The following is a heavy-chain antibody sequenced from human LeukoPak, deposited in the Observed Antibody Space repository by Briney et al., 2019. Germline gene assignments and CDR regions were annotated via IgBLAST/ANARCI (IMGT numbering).Heavy chain of an antibody. Sequence: GGSLRLSCVGSGFTFNTYSLNWVRQAPGKGLEWVAVISYDGSNKYYADSVKGRFTISRDNSKNTVYLQMNSLRAEDTAVYYCAKGNWSTEGGHNWFDPWGQGTLVTVSS. J-gene: IGHJ5*02. CDR3: AKGNWSTEGGHNWFDP. CDR1: GFTFNTYS. CDR2: ISYDGSNK. V-gene: IGHV3-30*18. D-gene: IGHD3-16*01.